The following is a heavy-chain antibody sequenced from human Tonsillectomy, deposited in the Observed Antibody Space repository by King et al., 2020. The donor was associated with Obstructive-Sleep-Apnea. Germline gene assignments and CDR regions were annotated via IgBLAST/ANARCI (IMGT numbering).Heavy chain of an antibody. CDR2: IISIWGST. J-gene: IGHJ4*02. V-gene: IGHV3-64D*06. D-gene: IGHD6-6*01. CDR3: VKTRGKYSSSPQGDY. CDR1: GFTFSSYA. Sequence: EVQLVESGGGLVQPGGSLRLSCSASGFTFSSYAMHWVRLAPGKGLEYVYAIISIWGSTYYSYSVKGRFTISRDNSKNTLYLQMSSLRAEETAVYYCVKTRGKYSSSPQGDYWGQGTLVTVSS.